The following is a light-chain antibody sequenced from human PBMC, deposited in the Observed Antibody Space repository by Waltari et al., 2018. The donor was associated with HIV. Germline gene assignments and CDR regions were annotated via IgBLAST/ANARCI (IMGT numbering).Light chain of an antibody. J-gene: IGKJ1*01. CDR3: QQYNNWLRT. Sequence: EIVTTQSPATLSVSPGERATLSCRASQSVSSNLAWYQQKPGQAPRLLIYGASIRATGIPARFSGSGSGTEFTLTISSLQSEDFAVYYCQQYNNWLRTFGQGTKVEIK. V-gene: IGKV3-15*01. CDR2: GAS. CDR1: QSVSSN.